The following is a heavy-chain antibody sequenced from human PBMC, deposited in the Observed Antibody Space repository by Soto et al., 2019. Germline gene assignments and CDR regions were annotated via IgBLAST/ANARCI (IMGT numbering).Heavy chain of an antibody. D-gene: IGHD2-8*02. J-gene: IGHJ4*02. CDR2: ISRDGGTK. CDR3: TGEVASGY. CDR1: GFTVSTYG. Sequence: QVQLMESGGGVVQPGRSLRLSCAVSGFTVSTYGMHWVRQAPGMGLEWVAVISRDGGTKYYADSVKGRFTISRDNSRNTLFLEMNSLRGDDMAVYYCTGEVASGYWGQGTLVTVSS. V-gene: IGHV3-30*03.